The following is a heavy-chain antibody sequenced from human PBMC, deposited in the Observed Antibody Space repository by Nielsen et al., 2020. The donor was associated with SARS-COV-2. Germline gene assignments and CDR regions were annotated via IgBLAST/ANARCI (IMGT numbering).Heavy chain of an antibody. Sequence: GESLKISCAASGFTFSSYGMHWVRQAPGKGLEWVAVISYDGSNKYYADSVKGRFTISRDNSKNTLYLQMNSLRAEDTAVYYCAKDPALGGYDLSLGYWGQGTLVTVSS. CDR1: GFTFSSYG. CDR3: AKDPALGGYDLSLGY. V-gene: IGHV3-30*18. CDR2: ISYDGSNK. J-gene: IGHJ4*02. D-gene: IGHD5-12*01.